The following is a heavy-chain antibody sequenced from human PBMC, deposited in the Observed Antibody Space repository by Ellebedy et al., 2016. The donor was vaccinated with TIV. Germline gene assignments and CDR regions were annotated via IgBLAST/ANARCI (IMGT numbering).Heavy chain of an antibody. CDR1: GFTVSSNY. CDR2: IYSGGST. CDR3: ARENRYCSSTSCYVYGMDV. Sequence: GGSLRLXXAASGFTVSSNYMSWVRQAPGKGLEWVSVIYSGGSTYYADSVKGRFTISRDNSKNTLYLQMNSLRAEDTAVYYCARENRYCSSTSCYVYGMDVWGQGTTVTVSS. J-gene: IGHJ6*02. V-gene: IGHV3-53*01. D-gene: IGHD2-2*01.